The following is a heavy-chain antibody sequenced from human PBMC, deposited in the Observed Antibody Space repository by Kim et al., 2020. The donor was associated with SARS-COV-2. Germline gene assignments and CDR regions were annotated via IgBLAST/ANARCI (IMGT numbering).Heavy chain of an antibody. J-gene: IGHJ4*02. CDR2: IYYSGST. D-gene: IGHD3-22*01. CDR1: GGSISSSSYY. V-gene: IGHV4-39*07. Sequence: SETLSLTCTVSGGSISSSSYYWGWIRQPPGKGLEWIGSIYYSGSTYYNPSLKSRVTISVDTSKNQFSLKLSSVTAADTAVNYCARAVIVVGAFDYWGQGTLVTVSS. CDR3: ARAVIVVGAFDY.